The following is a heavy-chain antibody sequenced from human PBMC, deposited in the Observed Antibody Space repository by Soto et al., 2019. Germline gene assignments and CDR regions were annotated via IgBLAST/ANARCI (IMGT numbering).Heavy chain of an antibody. Sequence: QVQLVQSGTEVKKPGSSVKVSCKASGGAFNSFSISWVRQAPGQGLEWMGGIIPIFDTSYYTQKFQGRISITADESTSTAYMELSSLRSEATAVYYCARGTRTDLYSYPMDVWGQGTTVTVSS. CDR2: IIPIFDTS. J-gene: IGHJ6*02. CDR3: ARGTRTDLYSYPMDV. V-gene: IGHV1-69*01. CDR1: GGAFNSFS.